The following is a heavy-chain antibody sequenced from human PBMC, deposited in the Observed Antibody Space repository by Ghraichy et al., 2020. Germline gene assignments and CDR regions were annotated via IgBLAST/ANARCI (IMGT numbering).Heavy chain of an antibody. CDR1: GGSISSYY. Sequence: SQTLSLTCTVSGGSISSYYWSWIRQPPGKGLEWIGYIYYTGSTNYDPSLKSRVTISVDTSKNQFSLNLSSVTAADTAVYYCARGGDYSGSYFWLDYWGQGTLVTVSS. V-gene: IGHV4-59*01. J-gene: IGHJ4*02. D-gene: IGHD1-26*01. CDR2: IYYTGST. CDR3: ARGGDYSGSYFWLDY.